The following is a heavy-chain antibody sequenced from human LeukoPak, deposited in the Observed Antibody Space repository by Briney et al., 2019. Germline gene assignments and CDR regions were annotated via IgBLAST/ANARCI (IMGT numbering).Heavy chain of an antibody. V-gene: IGHV4-34*01. J-gene: IGHJ4*02. CDR3: AGYGSGSYYKAFDF. CDR1: GGSFSGYY. D-gene: IGHD3-10*01. Sequence: SETLSLTCAVYGGSFSGYYWSWIRQPPGKGLEWIGEINHSGSTNYNPSLKSRVTISVDTSKNQFSLKLSSVTAADTAVYYCAGYGSGSYYKAFDFWGQGILVTVSS. CDR2: INHSGST.